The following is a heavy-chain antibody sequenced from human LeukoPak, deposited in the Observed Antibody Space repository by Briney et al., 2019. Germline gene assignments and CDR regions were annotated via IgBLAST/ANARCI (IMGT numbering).Heavy chain of an antibody. CDR1: GFTFRNYY. CDR2: ISLDGNNE. CDR3: ARDLSGHWTYDY. D-gene: IGHD1-1*01. V-gene: IGHV3-30-3*01. J-gene: IGHJ4*01. Sequence: GGSLRLSCAASGFTFRNYYMHWVRQAPGKGLEGVAVISLDGNNEYYADSVKGRFPLSRDNSMNTLYLQLNSLKTEDTAMYYCARDLSGHWTYDYWGQGTLVTVSS.